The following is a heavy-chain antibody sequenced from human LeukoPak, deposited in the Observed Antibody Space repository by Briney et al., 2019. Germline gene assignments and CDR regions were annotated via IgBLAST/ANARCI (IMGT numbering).Heavy chain of an antibody. D-gene: IGHD3-3*01. V-gene: IGHV1-18*01. CDR2: ISAYNGNT. J-gene: IGHJ6*03. CDR1: GYTFTSYG. Sequence: ASVKVSCKASGYTFTSYGISWVRQAPGQGLEWMGWISAYNGNTNYAQKLQGRVTMTTDTSTSTAYMELRSLRSDDTAVYYCAREVFPTRAYYYYYMDVWGKGTTVTVSS. CDR3: AREVFPTRAYYYYYMDV.